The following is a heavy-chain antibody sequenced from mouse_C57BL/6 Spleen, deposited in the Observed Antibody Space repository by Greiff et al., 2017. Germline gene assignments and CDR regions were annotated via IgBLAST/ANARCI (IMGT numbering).Heavy chain of an antibody. CDR1: GYAFSSSW. CDR3: ARYGSSYWYFDV. V-gene: IGHV1-82*01. D-gene: IGHD1-1*01. J-gene: IGHJ1*03. CDR2: MYPGDGDT. Sequence: VQLQESGPELVKPGASVKISCKASGYAFSSSWMNWVKQRPGKGLEWIGRMYPGDGDTNYNGKFKGKATLTADKSSSTAYMQLSSLTSEDSAVYFCARYGSSYWYFDVWGTGTTVTVSS.